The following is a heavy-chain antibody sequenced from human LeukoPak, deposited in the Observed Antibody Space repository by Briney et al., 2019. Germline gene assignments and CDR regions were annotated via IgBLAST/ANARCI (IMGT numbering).Heavy chain of an antibody. D-gene: IGHD3-10*01. Sequence: GGSLRLSCATSGFTFTNYGITWVRQAPGKGPEWVTGISGSGSRTYYADSVKGRFIISRDNSKNTVYLQMNSLRAEDTAVYYCAKRGLWFGELYYFDYWGQGTLVTVSS. CDR3: AKRGLWFGELYYFDY. CDR2: ISGSGSRT. J-gene: IGHJ4*02. V-gene: IGHV3-23*01. CDR1: GFTFTNYG.